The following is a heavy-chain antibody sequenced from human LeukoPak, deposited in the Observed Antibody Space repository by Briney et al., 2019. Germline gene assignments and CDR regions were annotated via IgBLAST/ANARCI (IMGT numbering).Heavy chain of an antibody. J-gene: IGHJ6*02. CDR3: ATGPPLYGMDV. Sequence: GASVKVSCKVSGYTLTELSMHWVRQAPGKGLEWMGCFDPEDGETIYAQKFQGRVTMTEDTSTNTAYMELSSLRSEDTAVYYCATGPPLYGMDVWGQGTTVTVSS. CDR1: GYTLTELS. CDR2: FDPEDGET. V-gene: IGHV1-24*01.